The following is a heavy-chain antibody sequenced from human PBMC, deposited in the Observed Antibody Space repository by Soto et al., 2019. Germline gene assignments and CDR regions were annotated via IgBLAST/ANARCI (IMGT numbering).Heavy chain of an antibody. V-gene: IGHV3-23*01. CDR3: AKDGGYYYDCSGGIYLDY. Sequence: EVQLLESGGGLVQPGGSLRLSCAASGFTFSNYAMSWVRQAPGKGLERVSGIKGSGGSTHYADSVKARFTVSRDNSKNAMYMQMNSLRAEDTAVYYCAKDGGYYYDCSGGIYLDYWGQGTLVTVSS. J-gene: IGHJ4*02. CDR1: GFTFSNYA. D-gene: IGHD3-22*01. CDR2: IKGSGGST.